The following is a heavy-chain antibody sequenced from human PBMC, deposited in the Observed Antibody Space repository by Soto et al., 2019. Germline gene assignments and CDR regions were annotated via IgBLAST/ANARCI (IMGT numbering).Heavy chain of an antibody. CDR3: ATLGRELRFLEWLPYYFDY. J-gene: IGHJ4*02. V-gene: IGHV5-51*01. CDR2: IYPGDSDT. CDR1: GYSFTSYW. Sequence: PGESLKISCKGSGYSFTSYWIGWVRQMPGKGLEWMGIIYPGDSDTRYSPSFQGQVTILADKSISTAYLQWSSLKASDTAMYYCATLGRELRFLEWLPYYFDYWGQGTLVTVSS. D-gene: IGHD3-3*01.